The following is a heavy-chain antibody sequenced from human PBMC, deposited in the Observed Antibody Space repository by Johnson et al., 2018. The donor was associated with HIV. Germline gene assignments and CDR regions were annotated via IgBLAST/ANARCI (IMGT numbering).Heavy chain of an antibody. CDR3: ARACRDGYTCDAFDI. Sequence: QVQLVESGGGLIQPGGSLRLSCAASGFTVSSNYMSWVRQAPGKGLEWVAVISYDGSNKYFADSVKGRFTISRDNSKNTLYLQMNSLRAEDTAVYYCARACRDGYTCDAFDIWGQGTMVTVSS. CDR2: ISYDGSNK. J-gene: IGHJ3*02. CDR1: GFTVSSNY. V-gene: IGHV3-30*14. D-gene: IGHD5-24*01.